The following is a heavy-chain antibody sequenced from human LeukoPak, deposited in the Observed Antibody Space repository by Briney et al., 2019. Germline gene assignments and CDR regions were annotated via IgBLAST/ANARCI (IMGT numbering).Heavy chain of an antibody. CDR3: ARELHYYFDS. CDR2: INPNSGDT. J-gene: IGHJ4*02. Sequence: ASVKVSCKASGYIFTGYYLHWVRQAPGQGLEWMGWINPNSGDTSFAQKFQGRVTTSSDTSTSTTYMEMSRLSSDDTAVYYCARELHYYFDSWGQGTLITVSS. CDR1: GYIFTGYY. V-gene: IGHV1-2*02.